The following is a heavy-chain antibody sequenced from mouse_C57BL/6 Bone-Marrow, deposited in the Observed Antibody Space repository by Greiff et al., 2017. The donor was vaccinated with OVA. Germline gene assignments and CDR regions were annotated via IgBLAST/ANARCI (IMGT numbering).Heavy chain of an antibody. CDR2: IDPETGGT. CDR3: TRGYSNYYAMDY. J-gene: IGHJ4*01. D-gene: IGHD2-5*01. CDR1: GYTFTDYE. V-gene: IGHV1-15*01. Sequence: VQLKESGAELVRPGASVTLSCKASGYTFTDYEMPWVKQTPVHGLEWIGAIDPETGGTAYNQKFKGKAILTAANSSSTAYMELRSLTSEDSAVYYCTRGYSNYYAMDYWGQGTSVTVSS.